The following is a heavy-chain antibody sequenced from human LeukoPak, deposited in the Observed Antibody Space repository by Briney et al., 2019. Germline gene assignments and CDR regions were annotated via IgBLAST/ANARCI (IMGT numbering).Heavy chain of an antibody. D-gene: IGHD6-19*01. CDR2: IYYSGST. Sequence: SETLSLTCIVSGGSISSYYWSWIRQPPGKGLEWIGYIYYSGSTNYNPSLKSRVTISVDTSKNQFSLKLSSVTAADTAVYYCAKEPYSSGWYGVYFLDYWGQGTLVTVSS. CDR1: GGSISSYY. J-gene: IGHJ4*02. CDR3: AKEPYSSGWYGVYFLDY. V-gene: IGHV4-59*01.